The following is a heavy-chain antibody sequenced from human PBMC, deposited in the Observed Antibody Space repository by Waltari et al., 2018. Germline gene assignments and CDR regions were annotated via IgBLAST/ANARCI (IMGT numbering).Heavy chain of an antibody. CDR2: INHSGST. CDR1: GGSFSGYY. V-gene: IGHV4-34*01. J-gene: IGHJ6*02. D-gene: IGHD2-2*01. Sequence: QVQLQQWGAGLLKPSETLSLTCAVYGGSFSGYYWSWIRQPPGTGLEWVGEINHSGSTNYNPSLKSRVTISVDTSKNQFSLKLSSVTAADTAVYYCARGGRCSSTSCQYYYYYYGMDVWGQGTTVTVSS. CDR3: ARGGRCSSTSCQYYYYYYGMDV.